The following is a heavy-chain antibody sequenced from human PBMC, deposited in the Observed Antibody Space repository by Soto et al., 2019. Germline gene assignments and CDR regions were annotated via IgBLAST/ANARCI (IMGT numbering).Heavy chain of an antibody. CDR3: AKDLRPGAGAFDI. CDR1: GITLNSHA. J-gene: IGHJ3*02. CDR2: IIGAGGTI. V-gene: IGHV3-23*01. Sequence: EVQLLESGGGLVQPGGSLRLSCMASGITLNSHAMSWVRQAPGKGLEWVSIIGAGGTIYYSDSVKGRFTISKDTSKSTVYLQMNSLGADDTSVYFCAKDLRPGAGAFDIWGQGTMVTVS. D-gene: IGHD3-10*01.